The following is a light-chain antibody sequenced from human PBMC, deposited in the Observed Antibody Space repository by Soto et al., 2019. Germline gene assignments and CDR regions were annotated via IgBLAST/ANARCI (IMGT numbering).Light chain of an antibody. J-gene: IGKJ2*01. CDR1: QSVSSSY. Sequence: EIVLTQSPGTLSLSPGERATLSCRASQSVSSSYLAWYQQKPGQAPRLLIHGASFRATCIPDRFSGSGSGTDFTLTINRLEPEDFAVYYCQQYGSSPLYTFGQGTKLEIK. V-gene: IGKV3-20*01. CDR3: QQYGSSPLYT. CDR2: GAS.